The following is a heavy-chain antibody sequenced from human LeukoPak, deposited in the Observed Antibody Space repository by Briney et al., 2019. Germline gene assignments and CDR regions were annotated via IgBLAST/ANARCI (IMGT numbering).Heavy chain of an antibody. V-gene: IGHV4-31*03. D-gene: IGHD2-21*01. Sequence: SQTLSLTCTVSGGSISSDYYWSWIRQLPGKGLEWIGYIYYSGTAYYNTSLKSRVTISLDTSKNQFSLKLSSVTAADTAVYYCARRLADRYSYFDYWGQGALVTVSS. J-gene: IGHJ4*02. CDR1: GGSISSDYY. CDR3: ARRLADRYSYFDY. CDR2: IYYSGTA.